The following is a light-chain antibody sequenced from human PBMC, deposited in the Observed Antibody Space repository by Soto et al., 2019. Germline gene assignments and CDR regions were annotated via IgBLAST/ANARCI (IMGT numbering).Light chain of an antibody. CDR3: QSYDSSLSGYV. V-gene: IGLV1-40*01. Sequence: QSALTQPPSVSGAPGQRVTISCTGSSSNIGAGYDVHWYQQFPGTAPKLLIYGNSNRPSGVPDRFSGSKSGTSVSLAITGLQAEDEADYYCQSYDSSLSGYVFGTGTKLTVL. CDR1: SSNIGAGYD. CDR2: GNS. J-gene: IGLJ1*01.